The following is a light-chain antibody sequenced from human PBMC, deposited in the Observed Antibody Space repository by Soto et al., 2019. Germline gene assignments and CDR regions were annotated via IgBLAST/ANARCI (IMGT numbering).Light chain of an antibody. CDR3: SSYTTSNTRQIV. CDR2: DVS. V-gene: IGLV2-14*03. CDR1: SSDVGDNND. Sequence: QSALTQPASVSGSPGQTITISCTGTSSDVGDNNDASWYQHHPGKATKLLIYDVSNRPSGVSNRFSGSKSDNTASLTISGLQPEDDADYYCSSYTTSNTRQIVFGTGTKLTVL. J-gene: IGLJ1*01.